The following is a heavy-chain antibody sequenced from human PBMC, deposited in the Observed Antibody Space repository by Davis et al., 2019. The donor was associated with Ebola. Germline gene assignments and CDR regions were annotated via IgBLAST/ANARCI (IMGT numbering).Heavy chain of an antibody. CDR1: GDSFSGYY. CDR3: ARAVNYYSHHNMEV. D-gene: IGHD6-19*01. Sequence: PSETLSLTCGVYGDSFSGYYWTWIRQAPGKGLEWVGRTRNRANSYTTEYAASVKGRFAVSRDDSNNSLYLQMNSLKIVDTAVYYCARAVNYYSHHNMEVWGKGTTVTVSS. J-gene: IGHJ6*03. V-gene: IGHV3-72*01. CDR2: TRNRANSYTT.